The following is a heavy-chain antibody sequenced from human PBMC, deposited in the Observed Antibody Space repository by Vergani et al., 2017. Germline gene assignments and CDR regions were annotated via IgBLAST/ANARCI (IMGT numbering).Heavy chain of an antibody. V-gene: IGHV3-30*18. J-gene: IGHJ6*03. CDR2: ISNDGSKK. D-gene: IGHD3-10*01. CDR3: AKAGSVTSGSLQYNFYMDV. CDR1: GFSFSRHA. Sequence: QVQLAESGGGRVQPGRSLRLSCAASGFSFSRHAIHWVRQAPGKGLEWVAVISNDGSKKYYADSVKGRFTISRDNSKNTLDLQMNSLRTQDTAVYYCAKAGSVTSGSLQYNFYMDVWGKGTTVTVS.